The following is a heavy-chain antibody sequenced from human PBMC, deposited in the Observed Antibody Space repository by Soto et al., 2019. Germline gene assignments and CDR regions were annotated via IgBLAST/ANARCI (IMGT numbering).Heavy chain of an antibody. CDR2: IYPGDSGT. D-gene: IGHD3-3*01. CDR3: ARHFPPPDYDFWSGYYRVHLDGMDV. J-gene: IGHJ6*02. Sequence: GESLKISCKGFGYSVTSYWIGWVRQIPGKSLEWMGIIYPGDSGTRYSPSFQGQVTISADKSISTAYLQWSSLKASDTAMYYCARHFPPPDYDFWSGYYRVHLDGMDVWGQGTTVTVSS. V-gene: IGHV5-51*01. CDR1: GYSVTSYW.